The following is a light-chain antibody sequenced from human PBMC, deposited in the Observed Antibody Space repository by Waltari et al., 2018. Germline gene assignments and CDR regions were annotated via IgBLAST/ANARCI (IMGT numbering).Light chain of an antibody. CDR2: DVR. V-gene: IGLV2-14*03. Sequence: QSALTQSASVSGSPGQSSTISCTGTTSDVGAYNYVSWYQQHPGKAPKLIICDVRNRPSGVSNRFSGSKSGNMASLTISGLQAEDEADYYCSSYATTSPYVFGTGTKVTVL. CDR1: TSDVGAYNY. CDR3: SSYATTSPYV. J-gene: IGLJ1*01.